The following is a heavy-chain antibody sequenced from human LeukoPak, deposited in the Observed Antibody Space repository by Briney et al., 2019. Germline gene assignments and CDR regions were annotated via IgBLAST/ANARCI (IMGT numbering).Heavy chain of an antibody. J-gene: IGHJ4*02. CDR3: ARAYDILTGYLAYYFDY. V-gene: IGHV3-23*01. CDR2: ISGSGGST. CDR1: GFTFSSYA. Sequence: GGSLRLSCAASGFTFSSYAMSWVRQAPGKGLEWVSAISGSGGSTYYADSVKGRFTISRDNSKNTLYLQMNSLRAEDTAVYYCARAYDILTGYLAYYFDYWGQGTLVTVS. D-gene: IGHD3-9*01.